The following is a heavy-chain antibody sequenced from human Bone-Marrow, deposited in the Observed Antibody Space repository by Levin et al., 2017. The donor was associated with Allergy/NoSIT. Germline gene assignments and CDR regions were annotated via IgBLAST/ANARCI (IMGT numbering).Heavy chain of an antibody. Sequence: ESLKVSCTVSGGSISRDSYYWGWVRQPPGKGLEWIGTIFYSGSTYYNPSLKSRVTISVDTSNNQFSLRLTSLTAADTAVYYCAGSLTNYFGSGTAFDYWGQGTLVTASS. V-gene: IGHV4-39*01. D-gene: IGHD3-10*01. CDR1: GGSISRDSYY. CDR2: IFYSGST. CDR3: AGSLTNYFGSGTAFDY. J-gene: IGHJ4*02.